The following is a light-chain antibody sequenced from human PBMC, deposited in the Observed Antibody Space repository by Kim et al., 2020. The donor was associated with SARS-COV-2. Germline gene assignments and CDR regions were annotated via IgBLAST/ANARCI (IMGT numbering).Light chain of an antibody. CDR1: AGTVTTGHN. J-gene: IGLJ3*02. CDR2: DIT. CDR3: LLSYSGAWV. Sequence: PGGTVPFPFPSSAGTVTTGHNPYWFQPKPGQVPRTLIYDITNKPSWTPARFSGSLLGDKAALTLSGAQPEDEGDYYCLLSYSGAWVFGGGTKLTVL. V-gene: IGLV7-46*01.